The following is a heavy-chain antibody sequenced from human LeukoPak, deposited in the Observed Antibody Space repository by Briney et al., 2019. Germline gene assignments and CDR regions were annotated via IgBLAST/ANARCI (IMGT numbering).Heavy chain of an antibody. CDR2: IHPSGST. J-gene: IGHJ4*02. V-gene: IGHV4-4*07. CDR1: GDSISSYF. Sequence: SETLSLTCTVSGDSISSYFWSWVRQPAGKGLEWIGRIHPSGSTNYNPSLKSRVTLSVDTSKNQFSLKLSSVTAADTAVYYCARDRGGFWNFDDYWGQGTLVTVSS. CDR3: ARDRGGFWNFDDY. D-gene: IGHD1-7*01.